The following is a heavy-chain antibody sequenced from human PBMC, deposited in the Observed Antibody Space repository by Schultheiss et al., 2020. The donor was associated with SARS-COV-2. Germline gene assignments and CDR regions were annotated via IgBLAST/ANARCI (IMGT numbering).Heavy chain of an antibody. Sequence: GGSLRLSCAASGFFFSNAWMSWVRQAPGGLEWVSYISSSGSTIYYADSVKGRFTISRDNSKNTLNLQMNSLRPEDTALYYCARDVYVWGKGTTVTVSS. J-gene: IGHJ6*04. V-gene: IGHV3-48*01. CDR2: ISSSGSTI. CDR3: ARDVYV. CDR1: GFFFSNAW.